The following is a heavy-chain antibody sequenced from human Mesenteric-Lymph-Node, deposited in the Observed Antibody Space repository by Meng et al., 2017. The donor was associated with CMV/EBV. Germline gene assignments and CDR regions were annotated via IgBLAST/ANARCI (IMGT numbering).Heavy chain of an antibody. CDR2: ISGSGGVT. CDR3: AKESRHSSGWFFDY. V-gene: IGHV3-23*01. Sequence: GESLKISCAVSGFTFNNFAMSWVRQAPGKGLEWVSTISGSGGVTFYADSVKGRFTMSRDNSKNTLYLQMNSLRVEDTAVYYCAKESRHSSGWFFDYWGQGTLVTVSS. CDR1: GFTFNNFA. J-gene: IGHJ4*02. D-gene: IGHD6-19*01.